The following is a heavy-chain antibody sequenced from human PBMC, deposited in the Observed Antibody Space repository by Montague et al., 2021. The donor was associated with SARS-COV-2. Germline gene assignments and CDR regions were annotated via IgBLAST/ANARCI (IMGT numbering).Heavy chain of an antibody. CDR1: GGSISRYS. CDR2: IYNSGST. D-gene: IGHD6-13*01. V-gene: IGHV4-59*01. CDR3: ARVGRGSSWYEVDFDI. Sequence: SETLSLTCTVSGGSISRYSWTWIRQPPGKGLEWIGYIYNSGSTNYNPSHTSRVTISVDTSKNQFSLKLSSVAAADTAVYYCARVGRGSSWYEVDFDIWGQGTMVTVSS. J-gene: IGHJ3*02.